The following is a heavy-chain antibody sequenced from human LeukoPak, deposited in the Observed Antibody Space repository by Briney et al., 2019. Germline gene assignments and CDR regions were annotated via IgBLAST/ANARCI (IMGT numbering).Heavy chain of an antibody. CDR1: GGSFSGYY. CDR3: ARRLMADIVVVPAAYFDY. J-gene: IGHJ4*02. CDR2: TNHSGST. D-gene: IGHD2-2*01. Sequence: SETLFLTCAVYGGSFSGYYWSWIRQPPGKGLEWIGETNHSGSTNYNPSLKSRVTISVDTSKNQFSLKLSSVTAADTAVYYCARRLMADIVVVPAAYFDYWGQGTLVTVSS. V-gene: IGHV4-34*01.